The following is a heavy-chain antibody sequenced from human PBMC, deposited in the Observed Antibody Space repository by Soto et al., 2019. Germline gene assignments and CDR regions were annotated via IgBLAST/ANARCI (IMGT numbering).Heavy chain of an antibody. CDR1: GGSISSYY. V-gene: IGHV4-59*08. CDR3: ARLALGRFDP. CDR2: IYYSGST. Sequence: QVQLQESGPGLVKPSETLSLTCTVSGGSISSYYWSWIRQPPGKGLEWIGYIYYSGSTNYNPSLKSRVTISVDTSKNQFSLKLSSVTAADTAVYYCARLALGRFDPWGQGTLVTVSS. J-gene: IGHJ5*02.